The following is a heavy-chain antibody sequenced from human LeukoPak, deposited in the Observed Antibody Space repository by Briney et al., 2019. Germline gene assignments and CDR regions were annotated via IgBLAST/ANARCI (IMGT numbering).Heavy chain of an antibody. J-gene: IGHJ6*02. CDR2: INHSGST. D-gene: IGHD5-12*01. CDR1: GGSFSGYY. Sequence: SETLSLTCAVYGGSFSGYYWSWIRQPPGKGLEWIGEINHSGSTNYNPPLKSRVTISVDTSKDQFSLKLSSVTAADTAVYYCARVKRLRLILGGSYYYGMDVWGQGTTVTVSS. CDR3: ARVKRLRLILGGSYYYGMDV. V-gene: IGHV4-34*01.